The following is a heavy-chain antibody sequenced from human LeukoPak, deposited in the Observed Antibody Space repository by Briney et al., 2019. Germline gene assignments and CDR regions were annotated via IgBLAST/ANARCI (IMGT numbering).Heavy chain of an antibody. Sequence: SQTLSLTCAVSGGSISSGGYSWSWIRQPPGKGLEWIGYIYHSGSTYYNPSLKSRVTISVDRSKNQFSLKLSSVTAADTAVYYCARVTGETHGDWFDPWGQGTLVTVSS. D-gene: IGHD3-10*01. CDR3: ARVTGETHGDWFDP. CDR1: GGSISSGGYS. CDR2: IYHSGST. J-gene: IGHJ5*02. V-gene: IGHV4-30-2*01.